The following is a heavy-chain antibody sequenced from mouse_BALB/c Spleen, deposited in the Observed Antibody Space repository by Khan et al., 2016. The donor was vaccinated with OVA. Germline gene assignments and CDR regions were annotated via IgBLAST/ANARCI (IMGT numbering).Heavy chain of an antibody. CDR1: GYSITRDYA. Sequence: EVQLQESGPGLVKPSQSLSLTCTVTGYSITRDYAWNWIRQFPGNKLEWMGYISNSGSTSYNPSLKSRISITRDTSKHQFFLQLNSVTTEDTATYYCASELGRYYAMDYWGQGTSVTVSS. CDR3: ASELGRYYAMDY. J-gene: IGHJ4*01. CDR2: ISNSGST. D-gene: IGHD4-1*01. V-gene: IGHV3-2*02.